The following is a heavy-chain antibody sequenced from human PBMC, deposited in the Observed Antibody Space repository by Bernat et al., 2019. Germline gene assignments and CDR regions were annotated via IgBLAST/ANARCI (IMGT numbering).Heavy chain of an antibody. J-gene: IGHJ4*02. V-gene: IGHV3-23*01. D-gene: IGHD2-15*01. Sequence: EVQLLESGGGLVQPGGSLRLSCAASGFTFSSYAMSWVRQAPGKGLEWVSAISGSGGSTYYADSVKGRFTISRDNSKNTLYLQMNSLGAEDTAVYYCAKSIGYCSGGSCGLFDYWGQGTLVTVSS. CDR1: GFTFSSYA. CDR2: ISGSGGST. CDR3: AKSIGYCSGGSCGLFDY.